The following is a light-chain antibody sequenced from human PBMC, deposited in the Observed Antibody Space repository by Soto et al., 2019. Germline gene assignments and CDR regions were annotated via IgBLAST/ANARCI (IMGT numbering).Light chain of an antibody. CDR2: DNN. Sequence: QSVLTQPPSVSGAPGQRVTISCTGSTSNLGAGYDVHWYQQLPGTVPKLLIYDNNNRPSGVPDRFSGSKSSTSASLAITGLLAEDEADYYCQSFGGSLSGWVFGGGTKLTVL. J-gene: IGLJ3*02. V-gene: IGLV1-40*01. CDR3: QSFGGSLSGWV. CDR1: TSNLGAGYD.